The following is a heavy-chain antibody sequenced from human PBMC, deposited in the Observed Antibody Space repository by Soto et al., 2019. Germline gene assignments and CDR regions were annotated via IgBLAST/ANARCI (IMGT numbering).Heavy chain of an antibody. J-gene: IGHJ4*02. D-gene: IGHD2-21*01. V-gene: IGHV5-10-1*01. Sequence: GESLKISCQGSGYSFTXYWISWVRQMPGKGLEWMCRIDPSDSYTNYSPSFQGHVTISADKSITTAYLQWSSLKASDTDMYYCARKIYESDTGGNFRYYLDSWGQGSPVTVSS. CDR3: ARKIYESDTGGNFRYYLDS. CDR1: GYSFTXYW. CDR2: IDPSDSYT.